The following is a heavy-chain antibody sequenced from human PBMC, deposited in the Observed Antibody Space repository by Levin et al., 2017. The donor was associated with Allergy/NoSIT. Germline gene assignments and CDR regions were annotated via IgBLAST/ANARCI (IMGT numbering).Heavy chain of an antibody. Sequence: GGSLRLSCAASGFTFSSYAMHWVRQAPGKGLEWVAVISYDGSNKYYADSVKGRFTISRDNSKNTLYLQMNSLRAEDTAVYYCARDPGRDGYNHFDYWGQGTLVTVSS. CDR3: ARDPGRDGYNHFDY. CDR2: ISYDGSNK. D-gene: IGHD5-24*01. J-gene: IGHJ4*02. CDR1: GFTFSSYA. V-gene: IGHV3-30-3*01.